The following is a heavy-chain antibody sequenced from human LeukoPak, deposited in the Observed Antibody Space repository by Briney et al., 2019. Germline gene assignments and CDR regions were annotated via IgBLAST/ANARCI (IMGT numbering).Heavy chain of an antibody. CDR1: GGSISSGAYY. CDR3: AREDTAMVYFDY. V-gene: IGHV4-31*03. CDR2: IYYSGST. D-gene: IGHD5-18*01. J-gene: IGHJ4*02. Sequence: SQTLSLTCTVSGGSISSGAYYWSWIRQHPGKGLEWIGYIYYSGSTYYNPSLKSRVTISVDTPKNQFSLKLSSVTAADTAVYYCAREDTAMVYFDYWGQGTLVTVSS.